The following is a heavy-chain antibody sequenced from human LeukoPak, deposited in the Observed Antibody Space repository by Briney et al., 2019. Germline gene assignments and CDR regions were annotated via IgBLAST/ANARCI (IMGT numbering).Heavy chain of an antibody. Sequence: ASVKVSCKASGYTFTGYYIHWVRQAPGQGLEWMGWIKPSSGGTKFAQKFQGGVTMTRDTSISTVYMELSRLRSDDTAVYYCARDRGLGELSLTYPWGQGTLVTVSS. V-gene: IGHV1-2*02. CDR1: GYTFTGYY. D-gene: IGHD3-16*02. CDR2: IKPSSGGT. CDR3: ARDRGLGELSLTYP. J-gene: IGHJ5*02.